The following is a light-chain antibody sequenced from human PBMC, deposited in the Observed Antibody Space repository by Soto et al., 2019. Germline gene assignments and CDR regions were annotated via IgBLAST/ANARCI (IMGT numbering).Light chain of an antibody. V-gene: IGLV7-46*01. CDR1: TGTVTTTHY. Sequence: QAVVTQEPSLTVSPGGTVTLTCGSTTGTVTTTHYPYRFQQKPGQAPRTLIYDTSNKHSWTPARFSGSLLGGKAALTLSGAQPEDEADYYCLLSYSGPVVFGGGTKLTVL. CDR2: DTS. CDR3: LLSYSGPVV. J-gene: IGLJ2*01.